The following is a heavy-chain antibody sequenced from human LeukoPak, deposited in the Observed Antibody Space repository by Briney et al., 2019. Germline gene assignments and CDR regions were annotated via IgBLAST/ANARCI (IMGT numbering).Heavy chain of an antibody. J-gene: IGHJ6*02. CDR1: GYTFSSYW. CDR2: INSDGSST. V-gene: IGHV3-74*01. Sequence: GASVKVSCKASGYTFSSYWMHWVRQAPGKGLVWVSRINSDGSSTSYADSVKGRFTISRDKARNSLYLQMNSLRVEDTALYYCAKDFWEGRYGMDVWGQGTTVTVSS. CDR3: AKDFWEGRYGMDV. D-gene: IGHD3-10*01.